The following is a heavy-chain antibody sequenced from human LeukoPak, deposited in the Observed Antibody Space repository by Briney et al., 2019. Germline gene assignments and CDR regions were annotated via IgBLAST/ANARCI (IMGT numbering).Heavy chain of an antibody. D-gene: IGHD3-10*01. CDR1: GFTFSSYG. CDR3: AREHGSAYYFDY. Sequence: GRSLRLPCAASGFTFSSYGMHWVRQAPGKGLEWVAVIWYDGSNKYYADSVKGRFTISRDNSKNTLYLQMNSLRAEDTAVYYCAREHGSAYYFDYWGQGTLVTVSS. CDR2: IWYDGSNK. V-gene: IGHV3-33*01. J-gene: IGHJ4*02.